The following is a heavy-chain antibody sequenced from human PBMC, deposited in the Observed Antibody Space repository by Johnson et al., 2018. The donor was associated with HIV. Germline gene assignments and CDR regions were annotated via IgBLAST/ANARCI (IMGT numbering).Heavy chain of an antibody. CDR3: AKGLNWGGDAFDI. CDR2: ISYDGSNK. J-gene: IGHJ3*02. Sequence: QEQLVESGGGVVQPERSLRLSCSASGFTFSSYAMHWVRQAPGKGLEWVACISYDGSNKYYADSVKGRFTISRDNSKNTLYLQMNSLRAEDTAVYYCAKGLNWGGDAFDIWGRGTMVTVSS. D-gene: IGHD7-27*01. V-gene: IGHV3-30*04. CDR1: GFTFSSYA.